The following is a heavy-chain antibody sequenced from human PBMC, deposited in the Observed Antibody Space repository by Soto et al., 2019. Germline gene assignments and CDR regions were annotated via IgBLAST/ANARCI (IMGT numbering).Heavy chain of an antibody. V-gene: IGHV3-11*01. Sequence: GGALRLYCGASGVTFSNYYMSWIRQAPGKGLEWVSYISSTGRTIYYADSVKGRFTVSRDNAQNSLSLKLNSLRVEDTAVYYCARSYSSGWEFDYSGQGTQVTVSS. CDR3: ARSYSSGWEFDY. D-gene: IGHD6-19*01. CDR1: GVTFSNYY. CDR2: ISSTGRTI. J-gene: IGHJ4*02.